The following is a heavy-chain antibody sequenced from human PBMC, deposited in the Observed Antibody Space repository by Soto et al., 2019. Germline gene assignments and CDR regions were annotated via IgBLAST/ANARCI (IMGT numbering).Heavy chain of an antibody. CDR2: IYHSGST. J-gene: IGHJ5*01. CDR1: GGSISSSNW. V-gene: IGHV4-4*02. D-gene: IGHD2-8*01. Sequence: SESLSLTCAVSGGSISSSNWWSWVRQPPGQELEWIGEIYHSGSTNYNPSLKSRVTISVDKSKNQFSLKLSSVTAADTAVYYCAREDSVTPHYGNKCVCSPGHGFYSCGQGTLVTVSS. CDR3: AREDSVTPHYGNKCVCSPGHGFYS.